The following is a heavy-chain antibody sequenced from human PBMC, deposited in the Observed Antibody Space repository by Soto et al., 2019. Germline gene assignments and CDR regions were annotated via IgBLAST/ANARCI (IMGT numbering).Heavy chain of an antibody. CDR3: ATVVGGYYFGY. Sequence: ASVNVSCKVSGYTLPALSMKWVRQAPGKGLEWMGGFDPEDGEKIYAQKFQGRVTMTEDTSTDTAYMELSSLRSEDTAVYYCATVVGGYYFGYWGQGTLVTVSS. D-gene: IGHD3-22*01. V-gene: IGHV1-24*01. J-gene: IGHJ4*02. CDR1: GYTLPALS. CDR2: FDPEDGEK.